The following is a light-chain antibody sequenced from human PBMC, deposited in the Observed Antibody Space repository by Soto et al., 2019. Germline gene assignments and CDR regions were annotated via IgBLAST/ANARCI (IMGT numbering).Light chain of an antibody. J-gene: IGKJ1*01. CDR1: QSISSY. Sequence: DIQMTQSPSSLSASVGDRVTITCRASQSISSYLNWYQQKPGKAPKLLIYAASSLQSGVPSRFSSSGSRTDFTLTISRLQHEDFATYYCQPRYSTPPRTFGQGTKVEIK. V-gene: IGKV1-39*01. CDR3: QPRYSTPPRT. CDR2: AAS.